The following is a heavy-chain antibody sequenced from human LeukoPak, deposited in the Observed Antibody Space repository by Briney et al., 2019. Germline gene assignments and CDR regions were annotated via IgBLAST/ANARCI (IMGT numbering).Heavy chain of an antibody. D-gene: IGHD1-1*01. CDR1: GYTFSSSS. V-gene: IGHV1-18*01. J-gene: IGHJ3*02. Sequence: ASVKVSCKASGYTFSSSSITWVRQAPGQGPEWKGWISTVSGNRQYAQKFQDRVTLTTDTSTNTVHMELTSLRSDDTAVYYRARVRDSNNWWGAFDIWGQGTMVTVSS. CDR3: ARVRDSNNWWGAFDI. CDR2: ISTVSGNR.